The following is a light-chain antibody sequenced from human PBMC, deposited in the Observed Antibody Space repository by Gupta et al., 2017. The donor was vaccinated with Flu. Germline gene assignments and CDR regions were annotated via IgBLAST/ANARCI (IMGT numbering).Light chain of an antibody. J-gene: IGKJ4*01. CDR2: KAS. V-gene: IGKV1-5*03. CDR1: QSLSSW. Sequence: DIQMTQSPSTLSAYVGDRVTITCRASQSLSSWLAWYQQKPGKAPNLLIYKASNLEIGVPSRFSGRGSGTEFTLTISSLQPDDFATYYCQQYDSYSLTFGGWTKVEI. CDR3: QQYDSYSLT.